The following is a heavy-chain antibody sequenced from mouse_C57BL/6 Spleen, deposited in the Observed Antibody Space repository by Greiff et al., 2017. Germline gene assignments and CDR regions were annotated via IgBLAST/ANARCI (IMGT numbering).Heavy chain of an antibody. J-gene: IGHJ1*03. CDR3: ARDAVLRGYFDV. CDR2: ISDGGSYT. Sequence: DVKLVESGGGLVKPGGSLKLSCAASGFTFSSYAMSWVRQTPEKRLEWVATISDGGSYTYYPDNVKGRFTISRDNAKNNLYLQMSHLKSEDTAMYYCARDAVLRGYFDVWGTGTTVTVSS. D-gene: IGHD1-1*01. CDR1: GFTFSSYA. V-gene: IGHV5-4*01.